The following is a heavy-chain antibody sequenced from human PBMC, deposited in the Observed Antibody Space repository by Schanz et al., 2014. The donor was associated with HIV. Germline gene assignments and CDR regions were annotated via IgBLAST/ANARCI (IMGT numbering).Heavy chain of an antibody. CDR3: ARDLGIVVVPATGAGMDV. CDR2: INHSGNT. V-gene: IGHV4-34*02. J-gene: IGHJ6*02. Sequence: QVQLQQWGAGLLKPSETLSLTCAVYGESLSGYYWSWIRQPPGKGLEWIGKINHSGNTNYNPSLKGRVTISVDTFKNQFSLKMSSETAADTAVYYCARDLGIVVVPATGAGMDVWGQGTTVTVSS. CDR1: GESLSGYY. D-gene: IGHD2-2*01.